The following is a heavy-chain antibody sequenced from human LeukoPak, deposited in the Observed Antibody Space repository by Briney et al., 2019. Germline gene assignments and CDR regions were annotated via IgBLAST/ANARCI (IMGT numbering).Heavy chain of an antibody. CDR2: MNPSGST. CDR3: ARGRQDVAMIVVVMTAVSYYLDV. J-gene: IGHJ6*03. Sequence: SETLSLTCAVYGGSFSGYYWTWIRQTPGKGLEWIGEMNPSGSTNYNPSLKSRVTISVDTSKNQFSLKLSSVTAADTAVYYCARGRQDVAMIVVVMTAVSYYLDVWGKGTTVTVS. V-gene: IGHV4-34*01. CDR1: GGSFSGYY. D-gene: IGHD3-22*01.